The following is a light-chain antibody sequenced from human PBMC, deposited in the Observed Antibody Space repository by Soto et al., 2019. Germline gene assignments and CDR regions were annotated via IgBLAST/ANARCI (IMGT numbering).Light chain of an antibody. CDR1: QSTSDY. J-gene: IGKJ3*01. CDR3: QQSYSSPVT. CDR2: GAS. Sequence: DIQMTQSPSSLSASVGDRVAITCRATQSTSDYLNWYQQKPGRALKLLIYGASNLQSGVPSRFSGSGSGTDFTLTISGVQPEDFGIYYCQQSYSSPVTFGPGTKVDVK. V-gene: IGKV1-39*01.